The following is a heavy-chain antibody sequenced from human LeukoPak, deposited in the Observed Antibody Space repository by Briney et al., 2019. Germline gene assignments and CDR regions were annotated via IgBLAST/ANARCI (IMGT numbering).Heavy chain of an antibody. D-gene: IGHD2-15*01. Sequence: ASVKVSCKASGYTFTSYGISWVRQAPGQGLEWMGWISAYNGNTNYAQKLQGRVTMTTDTSTSTAYMELRSLRSDDTAVYYCARDGQLLLFFLGYHFDYWGQGTLVTVSS. J-gene: IGHJ4*02. CDR1: GYTFTSYG. CDR3: ARDGQLLLFFLGYHFDY. V-gene: IGHV1-18*01. CDR2: ISAYNGNT.